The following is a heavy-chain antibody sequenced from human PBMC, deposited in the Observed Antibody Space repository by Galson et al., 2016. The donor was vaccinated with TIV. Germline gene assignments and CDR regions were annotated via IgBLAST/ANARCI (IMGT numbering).Heavy chain of an antibody. CDR1: GFTFSSWH. J-gene: IGHJ3*01. V-gene: IGHV3-48*04. CDR2: ITYTSATI. CDR3: ARPGNYDGDRRGAFDL. D-gene: IGHD4-23*01. Sequence: SLRLSCAASGFTFSSWHMDWVRQAPGEGLEWISFITYTSATIYYADSVKGRFTVSRDNAKNSLYLQMNSLRAADTAVYYCARPGNYDGDRRGAFDLWGQGTMVTVSP.